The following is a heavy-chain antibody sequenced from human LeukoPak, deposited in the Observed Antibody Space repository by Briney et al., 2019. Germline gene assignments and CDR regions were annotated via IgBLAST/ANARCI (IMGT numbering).Heavy chain of an antibody. CDR3: TRLIVPAAIQGIYFYYYGMDV. CDR2: IYYSGST. V-gene: IGHV4-31*03. CDR1: GGSISSGGYY. Sequence: SQTLSLTCTVSGGSISSGGYYWSWIRQHPGKGLEWIGYIYYSGSTYYNPSLKSRVTISVDTSKNQFSLKLSSVTAADTAVYYCTRLIVPAAIQGIYFYYYGMDVWGQGTTVTVSS. D-gene: IGHD2-2*02. J-gene: IGHJ6*02.